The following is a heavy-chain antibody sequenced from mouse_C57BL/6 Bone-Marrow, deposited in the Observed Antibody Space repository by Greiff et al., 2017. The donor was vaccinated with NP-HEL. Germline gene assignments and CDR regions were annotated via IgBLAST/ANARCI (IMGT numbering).Heavy chain of an antibody. D-gene: IGHD1-1*01. CDR3: ARGYYGSPWFAY. V-gene: IGHV5-15*01. Sequence: EVHLVESGGGLVQPGGSLKLSCAASGFTFSDYGMAWVRQAPRKGPEWVAFISNLAYSIYYADTVTGRFTISRENAKNTLYLEMSSLRSEDTAMYYCARGYYGSPWFAYWGQGTLVTVSA. CDR1: GFTFSDYG. CDR2: ISNLAYSI. J-gene: IGHJ3*01.